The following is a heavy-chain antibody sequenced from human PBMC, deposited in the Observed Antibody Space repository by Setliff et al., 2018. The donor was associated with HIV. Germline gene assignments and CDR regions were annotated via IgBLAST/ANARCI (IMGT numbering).Heavy chain of an antibody. V-gene: IGHV2-5*02. CDR1: GFSLSTSGVG. J-gene: IGHJ4*02. Sequence: SGPTLVNPTQTLTLTCTFSGFSLSTSGVGVGWIRQPPGKALEWLALIYWDDDKRSSPSLKNRVTITKDTSKNQVVLTMTNLDPVDTATYYCAHCMVSEWGVSRGYPFDYWGQGTLVTV. CDR3: AHCMVSEWGVSRGYPFDY. D-gene: IGHD3-22*01. CDR2: IYWDDDK.